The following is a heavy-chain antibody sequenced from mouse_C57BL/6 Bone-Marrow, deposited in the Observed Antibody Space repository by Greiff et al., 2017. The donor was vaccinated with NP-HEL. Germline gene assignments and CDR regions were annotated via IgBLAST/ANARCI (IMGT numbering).Heavy chain of an antibody. Sequence: QVQLQQSGAELARPGASVKLSCKASGYTFTSYGISWVKQRTGQGLEWIGEIYPRSGNTYYNEKFKGKATLTADKSSSTAYMELRGLTSENSTVYFSARHRCTMLATWFAYWGQGTLVTVSA. CDR2: IYPRSGNT. V-gene: IGHV1-81*01. J-gene: IGHJ3*01. CDR1: GYTFTSYG. CDR3: ARHRCTMLATWFAY.